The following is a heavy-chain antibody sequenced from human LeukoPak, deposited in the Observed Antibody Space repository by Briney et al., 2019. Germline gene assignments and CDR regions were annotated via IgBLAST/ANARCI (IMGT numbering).Heavy chain of an antibody. V-gene: IGHV5-51*01. CDR3: ARRGPGTAFDI. J-gene: IGHJ3*02. Sequence: GESLKISCKGSGYSFTSYWIAWVRQMLGKGLEWMGIIYPADSDTRYSPSFQGQVTVSADKSITTAYLQWSSLKASDTAMYYCARRGPGTAFDIWGQGTMVTVSS. CDR1: GYSFTSYW. D-gene: IGHD1-14*01. CDR2: IYPADSDT.